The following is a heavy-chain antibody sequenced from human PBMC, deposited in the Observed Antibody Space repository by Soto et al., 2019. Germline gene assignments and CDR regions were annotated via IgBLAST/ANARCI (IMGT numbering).Heavy chain of an antibody. CDR3: ARDSQEYYYDSSGPSEAFDI. J-gene: IGHJ3*02. Sequence: GGSLRLSCAASGFTVSSNYMSWVRQAPGKGLEWVSVIYSGGSTYYADSMKGRFTISRDNSKNTLYLQMNSLRADDTAVYYRARDSQEYYYDSSGPSEAFDIWGQGTMVTVSS. CDR2: IYSGGST. D-gene: IGHD3-22*01. CDR1: GFTVSSNY. V-gene: IGHV3-66*01.